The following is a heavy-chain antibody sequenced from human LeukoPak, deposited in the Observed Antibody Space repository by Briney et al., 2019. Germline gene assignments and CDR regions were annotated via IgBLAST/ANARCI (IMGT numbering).Heavy chain of an antibody. J-gene: IGHJ5*01. D-gene: IGHD3-16*02. V-gene: IGHV3-23*01. Sequence: GGSLRLSCAASGSTFTTYAMSWVRQAPGKGLECVSTISGSGTRTFYADSVKGRFTVSRDNSKNTLYLQMNSLRAEDTAVYYCAKDALSFNGDWFDSWGQGTLVTVSS. CDR1: GSTFTTYA. CDR2: ISGSGTRT. CDR3: AKDALSFNGDWFDS.